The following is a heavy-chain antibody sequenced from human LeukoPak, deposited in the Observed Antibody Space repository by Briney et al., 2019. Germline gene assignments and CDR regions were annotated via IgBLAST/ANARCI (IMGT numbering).Heavy chain of an antibody. V-gene: IGHV1-69*06. CDR3: ARVAFGGSSYFDY. D-gene: IGHD2-15*01. CDR2: IIPIFGSA. Sequence: SVKVSCKASGGTFSSYAISWVRQAPGQGLEWMGGIIPIFGSANYAQKFQGRVTITADTSTSTAYMDLSSLRSEDTAVYYCARVAFGGSSYFDYWGQGTLVTVSS. J-gene: IGHJ4*02. CDR1: GGTFSSYA.